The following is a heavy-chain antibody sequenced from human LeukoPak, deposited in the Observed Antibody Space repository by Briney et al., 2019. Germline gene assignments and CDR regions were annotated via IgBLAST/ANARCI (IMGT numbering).Heavy chain of an antibody. Sequence: PGGSLRLSCAASGFTFSDYYMSWIRQAPGKGLEWVSYISSSGSTIYYADSVKGRFTISRDNAKNSLYLQMNSLRAEDTAVYYCARVRTTIFGVVINGDAFDIWGQGTMVTVSS. J-gene: IGHJ3*02. CDR3: ARVRTTIFGVVINGDAFDI. V-gene: IGHV3-11*01. CDR1: GFTFSDYY. D-gene: IGHD3-3*01. CDR2: ISSSGSTI.